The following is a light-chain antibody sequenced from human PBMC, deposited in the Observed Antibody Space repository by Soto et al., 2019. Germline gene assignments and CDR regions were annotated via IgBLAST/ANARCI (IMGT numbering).Light chain of an antibody. Sequence: EIVLTHSPASLSVSPEERAALSCRASQSVSNNLAWYQQKPGQPPRLLIFGASTRATGIPARFSGSGSEAEFALTISTLQSEDFAVYYCQQYSVWPLTFGGG. V-gene: IGKV3D-15*01. CDR3: QQYSVWPLT. CDR1: QSVSNN. CDR2: GAS. J-gene: IGKJ4*01.